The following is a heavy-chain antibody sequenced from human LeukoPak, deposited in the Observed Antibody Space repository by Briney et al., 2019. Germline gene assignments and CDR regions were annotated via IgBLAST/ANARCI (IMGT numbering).Heavy chain of an antibody. CDR2: ISYDGSNK. V-gene: IGHV3-30-3*01. CDR1: GFTFSSYA. Sequence: GGSLRLSCAASGFTFSSYAMHWVRQAPGKGLEWVAVISYDGSNKYYADSVKGRFTISRDNSKNTPYLQMNSLRAEDTAVYYCAIGYLYENWGQGTLVTVSS. CDR3: AIGYLYEN. J-gene: IGHJ4*02. D-gene: IGHD2-8*01.